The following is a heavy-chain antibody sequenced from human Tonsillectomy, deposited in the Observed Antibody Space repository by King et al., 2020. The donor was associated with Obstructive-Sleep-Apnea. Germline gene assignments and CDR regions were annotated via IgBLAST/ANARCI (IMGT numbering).Heavy chain of an antibody. V-gene: IGHV3-9*01. D-gene: IGHD3-16*01. CDR2: ISWNSGSI. J-gene: IGHJ6*02. CDR3: AKVPSYRSWGYYHGMDV. CDR1: GFNFDDYA. Sequence: DVQLVESGGGLVQPGRSLRLSCAASGFNFDDYAMHWVRQAPGKGLEWVSVISWNSGSIGYADSVKGRFTISRDNAKKSLYLQMNSLRAEDTAFYYCAKVPSYRSWGYYHGMDVWGQGTTVTVSS.